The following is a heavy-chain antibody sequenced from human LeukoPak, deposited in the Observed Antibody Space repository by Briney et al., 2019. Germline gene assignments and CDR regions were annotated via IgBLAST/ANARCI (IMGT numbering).Heavy chain of an antibody. D-gene: IGHD3-22*01. J-gene: IGHJ4*02. Sequence: ASVKVSFKASGYTFTSYDINWVRQATGQGLEWMGWMNPNSGNTGYAQKFQGRVTMTRNTSISTAYMELSSLRSEDTAVYYCARIKYYYDSSGYYVSFLDYWGQGTLVTVSS. V-gene: IGHV1-8*01. CDR3: ARIKYYYDSSGYYVSFLDY. CDR1: GYTFTSYD. CDR2: MNPNSGNT.